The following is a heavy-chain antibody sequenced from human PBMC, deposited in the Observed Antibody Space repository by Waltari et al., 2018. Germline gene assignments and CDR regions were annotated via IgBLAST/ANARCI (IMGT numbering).Heavy chain of an antibody. J-gene: IGHJ4*02. CDR3: AKGGASSRPFDQ. Sequence: QVQLQESGPGLVKPSETLSLTCTVSRGSLSVDYWRWIRQPPGKGLEWIGFIPPTGSTNSNPSLASRVTISVDTSKNQFSLRLSSVTAADTAVYYCAKGGASSRPFDQWGQGTLVTVSS. CDR1: RGSLSVDY. CDR2: IPPTGST. V-gene: IGHV4-59*01.